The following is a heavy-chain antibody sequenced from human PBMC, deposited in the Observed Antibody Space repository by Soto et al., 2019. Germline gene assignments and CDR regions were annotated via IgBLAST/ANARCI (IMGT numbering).Heavy chain of an antibody. J-gene: IGHJ6*02. CDR2: IYHSGST. D-gene: IGHD1-26*01. CDR1: GYSISSGYY. V-gene: IGHV4-38-2*02. Sequence: PSGTLSLTCAVSGYSISSGYYWGWIRQPPGKGLEWIGSIYHSGSTYYNPSLKSRVTISVDTSKNQFSLKLSSVTAADTAVYYCAREVRQLRYYGMDVWGQGTTVTVSS. CDR3: AREVRQLRYYGMDV.